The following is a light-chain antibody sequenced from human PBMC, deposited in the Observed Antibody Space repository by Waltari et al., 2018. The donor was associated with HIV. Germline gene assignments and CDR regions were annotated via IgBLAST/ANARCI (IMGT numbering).Light chain of an antibody. CDR1: QDISST. J-gene: IGKJ4*01. Sequence: AIQLTQSPSSLSAFVGDRVTISCRASQDISSTLAWFQQKPGKAPKLLIYDSSTLESGVPLRFSGSGSGTDFTLTISSLQPEDSATYYCQQFHSYTFTFGGGTKVEI. CDR3: QQFHSYTFT. V-gene: IGKV1-13*02. CDR2: DSS.